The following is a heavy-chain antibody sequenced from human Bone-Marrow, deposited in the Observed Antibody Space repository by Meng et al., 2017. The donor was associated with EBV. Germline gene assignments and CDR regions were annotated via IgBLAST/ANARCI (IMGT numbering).Heavy chain of an antibody. D-gene: IGHD2-21*01. Sequence: VPLQDSGPVLGKPSWTLSLTFAVSGGSISSSNWCSWVRQPPGKGLEWIGEIYHSGSTNYNPSLKSRVTISVDKSKNQFSLKLSSVTAADTAXYYCARVPTLWYFDYWGQGTLVTVSS. CDR3: ARVPTLWYFDY. CDR2: IYHSGST. J-gene: IGHJ4*02. CDR1: GGSISSSNW. V-gene: IGHV4-4*02.